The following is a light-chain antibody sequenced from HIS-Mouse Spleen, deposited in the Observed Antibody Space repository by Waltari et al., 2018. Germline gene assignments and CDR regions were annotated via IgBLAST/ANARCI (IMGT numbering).Light chain of an antibody. CDR3: SSYAGSNNLGV. Sequence: QSALTQPPSASGSPGQSVTISCTGTSRDVGGYNYVSWYQQHPGKAPKPMIYEVSKRPSGVPDRFSGSKSGNTASLTVSGLQAEDEADYYCSSYAGSNNLGVFGGGTKLTVL. J-gene: IGLJ3*02. CDR1: SRDVGGYNY. CDR2: EVS. V-gene: IGLV2-8*01.